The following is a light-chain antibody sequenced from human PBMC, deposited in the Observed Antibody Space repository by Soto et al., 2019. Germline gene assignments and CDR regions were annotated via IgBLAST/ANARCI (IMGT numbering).Light chain of an antibody. V-gene: IGLV2-23*02. Sequence: QSALTQPASVSGSPGQWITISCTGTSSDVGSYNLVSWYQQHPGKATKLMFYEVSKRSSGVSNRFSCSKSGNTASLTISGLQAEDEADYYCCSYAGSSTLVFGGGTKVTVL. J-gene: IGLJ2*01. CDR2: EVS. CDR3: CSYAGSSTLV. CDR1: SSDVGSYNL.